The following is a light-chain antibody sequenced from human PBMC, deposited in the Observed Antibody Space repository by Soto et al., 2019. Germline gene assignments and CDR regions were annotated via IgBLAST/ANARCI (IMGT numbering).Light chain of an antibody. V-gene: IGLV1-44*01. Sequence: QSVLTQPPSASGTPGQRVTIYCSGSRSNIGANTVNWYQQLPGTAPKLLIYSNNQRPSGVPDRFSGSKSGTSASLAISGLQSEDEADYYCATWDDSLNGVVFGGGTKLTVL. CDR3: ATWDDSLNGVV. CDR2: SNN. J-gene: IGLJ2*01. CDR1: RSNIGANT.